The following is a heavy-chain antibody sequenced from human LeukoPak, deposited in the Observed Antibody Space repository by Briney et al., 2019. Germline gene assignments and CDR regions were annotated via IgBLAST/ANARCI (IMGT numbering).Heavy chain of an antibody. D-gene: IGHD6-13*01. J-gene: IGHJ4*02. Sequence: AGGSLRLSCAASGFTFSNYAMTWVCQAPGQGLEWVSLISGSGAATYYQDSLQGRFTISRDNSTNTLSLHMNSLRAEDTAIYYCAPDLRGSAWSLDDWGQGTLVTVSS. CDR3: APDLRGSAWSLDD. V-gene: IGHV3-23*01. CDR2: ISGSGAAT. CDR1: GFTFSNYA.